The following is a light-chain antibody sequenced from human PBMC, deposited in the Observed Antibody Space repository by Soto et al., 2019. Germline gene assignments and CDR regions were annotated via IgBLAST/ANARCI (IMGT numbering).Light chain of an antibody. Sequence: EIVLTQSPATLSLSPGERATLSCRASQSVGRYLAWYQQKPGQAPRPLIYYASNRATGIPARFSGSGSGTDFTLTISSLEPEDFAVYYCQQRSNWPITFGQGTRLEIK. J-gene: IGKJ5*01. CDR1: QSVGRY. V-gene: IGKV3-11*01. CDR3: QQRSNWPIT. CDR2: YAS.